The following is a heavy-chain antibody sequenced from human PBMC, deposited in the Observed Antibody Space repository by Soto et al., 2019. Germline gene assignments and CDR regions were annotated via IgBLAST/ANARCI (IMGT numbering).Heavy chain of an antibody. CDR1: GFTFSSYS. V-gene: IGHV3-48*02. CDR2: ISSSSSSK. CDR3: ARGYYGSSWQAHRHNWFDP. D-gene: IGHD6-13*01. Sequence: GGSLRLSCAASGFTFSSYSMNWVRQAPGKGLEWVSYISSSSSSKYYADSVKGRFTISRDNAKNSLYLQMNSLRDEDTAVYYCARGYYGSSWQAHRHNWFDPWGQGTLVTVSS. J-gene: IGHJ5*02.